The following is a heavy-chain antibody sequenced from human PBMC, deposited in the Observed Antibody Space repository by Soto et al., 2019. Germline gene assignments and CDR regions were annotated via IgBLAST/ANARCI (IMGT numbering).Heavy chain of an antibody. CDR2: INPSGGST. J-gene: IGHJ3*02. V-gene: IGHV1-46*03. D-gene: IGHD2-15*01. CDR1: GYTFTSYY. CDR3: AREALVVAATTPGTRAFDI. Sequence: GASVKVSCKASGYTFTSYYMHWVRQAPGQGLEWMGIINPSGGSTSYAQKFQGRVTMTRDTSTSTVYMELSSLRSEDTAVYYCAREALVVAATTPGTRAFDIWGQGTMVTVSS.